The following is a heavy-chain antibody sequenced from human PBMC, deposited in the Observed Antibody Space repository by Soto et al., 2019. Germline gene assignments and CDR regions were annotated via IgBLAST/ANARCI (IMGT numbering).Heavy chain of an antibody. CDR3: ARGRLRYFDWLLGPNDAFDI. Sequence: GGSLRLSCAASGFTFSSYAMHWVRQAPGKGLEWVAVISYDGSNKYYADSVKGRFTISRDNSKNTLYLQMNSLRAEDTAVYYCARGRLRYFDWLLGPNDAFDIWGQGTMVTVSS. D-gene: IGHD3-9*01. CDR1: GFTFSSYA. CDR2: ISYDGSNK. J-gene: IGHJ3*02. V-gene: IGHV3-30-3*01.